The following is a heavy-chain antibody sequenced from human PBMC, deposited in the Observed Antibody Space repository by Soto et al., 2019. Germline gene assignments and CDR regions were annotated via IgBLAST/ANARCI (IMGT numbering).Heavy chain of an antibody. D-gene: IGHD6-13*01. CDR2: INTAKENT. V-gene: IGHV1-3*04. Sequence: QVQLVQSGAEVKKPGASVKVSCKASGYTFTSYAIHWVRQAPVQRLEWMGWINTAKENTKYSQKFQGRVTITRATSASIVYMELSSLRSEDTAVYYCARGNSWSYFDYWGQGTLVTVSS. CDR3: ARGNSWSYFDY. CDR1: GYTFTSYA. J-gene: IGHJ4*02.